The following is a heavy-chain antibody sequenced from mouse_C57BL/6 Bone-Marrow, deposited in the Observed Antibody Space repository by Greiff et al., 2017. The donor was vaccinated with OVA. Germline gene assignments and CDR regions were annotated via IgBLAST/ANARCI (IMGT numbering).Heavy chain of an antibody. V-gene: IGHV5-4*03. Sequence: DVKLVESGGGLVKPGGSLKLSCAASGFTFSSYAMSWVRQTPEKRLEWVATISDGGSYTYYPDNVKGRFTISRDNAKNNLYLQMSHLKSEDTAMYYCARESLRKDYWGQGTTLTVSS. CDR1: GFTFSSYA. CDR2: ISDGGSYT. J-gene: IGHJ2*01. CDR3: ARESLRKDY. D-gene: IGHD6-2*01.